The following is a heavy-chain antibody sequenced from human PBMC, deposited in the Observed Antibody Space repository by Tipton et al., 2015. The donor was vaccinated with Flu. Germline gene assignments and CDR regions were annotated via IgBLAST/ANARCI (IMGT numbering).Heavy chain of an antibody. CDR1: GFSVSFNY. J-gene: IGHJ2*01. D-gene: IGHD3-10*01. Sequence: SLRLSCAASGFSVSFNYMSWVRQAPGKGLEWVSLIDRDGRMYYADSVKGRFSISRDNSKNTLFLQMDGLGAEDAAVYYCARAGDNYSGSGSPWYFDLWGRGTLVTVSS. CDR2: IDRDGRM. CDR3: ARAGDNYSGSGSPWYFDL. V-gene: IGHV3-66*01.